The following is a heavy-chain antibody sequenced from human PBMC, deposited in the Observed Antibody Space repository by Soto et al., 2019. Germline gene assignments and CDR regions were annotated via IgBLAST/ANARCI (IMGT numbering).Heavy chain of an antibody. V-gene: IGHV5-51*03. J-gene: IGHJ6*02. CDR3: ARPSMQSRGYSYGHGGMDV. CDR2: IYPGDSDT. D-gene: IGHD5-18*01. CDR1: GYSFTSYW. Sequence: GESLKISCKGSGYSFTSYWIGWVRQMPGKGLEWMGIIYPGDSDTRYSPSFQGQVTISADKSISTAYLQWSSLKASDTAMYYCARPSMQSRGYSYGHGGMDVWGQGTTVTVSS.